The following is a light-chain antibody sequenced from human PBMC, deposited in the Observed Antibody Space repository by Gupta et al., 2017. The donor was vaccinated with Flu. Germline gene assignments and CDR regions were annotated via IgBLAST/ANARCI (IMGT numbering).Light chain of an antibody. V-gene: IGLV2-11*01. CDR3: GTWTCTLDVEV. J-gene: IGLJ3*02. Sequence: WYLQFPGKAPKLVIYDVSQRPAGVSDRFSGSKSGDSASLTITGLQSEDEADYYWGTWTCTLDVEVFGGGTKVTVL. CDR2: DVS.